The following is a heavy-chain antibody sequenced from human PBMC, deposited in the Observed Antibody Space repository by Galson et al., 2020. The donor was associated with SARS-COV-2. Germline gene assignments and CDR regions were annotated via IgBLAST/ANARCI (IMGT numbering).Heavy chain of an antibody. CDR1: GFTFIFYG. V-gene: IGHV3-30*02. CDR2: IRGDGSDT. J-gene: IGHJ3*02. D-gene: IGHD3-10*01. Sequence: GGSLRLSCAASGFTFIFYGMQWVRQAPGKGLEWVAFIRGDGSDTYYADSVKGRFTILRDNSKNMLNLQMDSLRVDDTAVYYCAQDQRAINYPLAFDIWGQGQWSPSLQ. CDR3: AQDQRAINYPLAFDI.